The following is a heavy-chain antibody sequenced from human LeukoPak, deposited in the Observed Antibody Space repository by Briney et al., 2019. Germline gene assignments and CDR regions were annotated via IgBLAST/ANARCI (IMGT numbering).Heavy chain of an antibody. V-gene: IGHV3-33*01. CDR1: GFTFSSYG. J-gene: IGHJ3*02. Sequence: GGSLRLSCAASGFTFSSYGIHWVRQAPGKGLEWVAVIWYDGSNKYYADSVKGRFTISRDNSKNTLYLQMNSLRAEDTAVYYCARRIPNGAFDIWGQGTMVTVSS. CDR2: IWYDGSNK. CDR3: ARRIPNGAFDI. D-gene: IGHD2-2*02.